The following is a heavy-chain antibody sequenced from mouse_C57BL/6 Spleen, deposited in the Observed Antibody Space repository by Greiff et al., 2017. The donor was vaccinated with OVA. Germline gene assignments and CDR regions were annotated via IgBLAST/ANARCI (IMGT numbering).Heavy chain of an antibody. D-gene: IGHD2-3*01. CDR1: GFTFSDYY. V-gene: IGHV5-12*01. CDR2: ISNGGGST. J-gene: IGHJ2*01. Sequence: EVQRVESGGGLVQPGGSLKLSCAASGFTFSDYYMYWVRQTPEKRLEWVAYISNGGGSTYYPDTVKGRFTISRDNAKNTLYLQMSRLKSEDTAMYYCARQGLLPFDYWGQGTTLTVSS. CDR3: ARQGLLPFDY.